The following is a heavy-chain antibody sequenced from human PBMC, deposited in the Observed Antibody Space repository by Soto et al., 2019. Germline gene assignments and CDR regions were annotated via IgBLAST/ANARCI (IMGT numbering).Heavy chain of an antibody. CDR2: IFPSGST. Sequence: QVELQESGPGLVKPSQTLSLTCTVSGGSISSGGFYWSWIRQLPEKGLEWIAYIFPSGSTSYNPSLSGRVAISADTSKSQLSLSLTSVTVADTAVYYCARGGSGDHWLDPWGQGIRVTVSS. V-gene: IGHV4-31*03. J-gene: IGHJ5*02. CDR3: ARGGSGDHWLDP. CDR1: GGSISSGGFY.